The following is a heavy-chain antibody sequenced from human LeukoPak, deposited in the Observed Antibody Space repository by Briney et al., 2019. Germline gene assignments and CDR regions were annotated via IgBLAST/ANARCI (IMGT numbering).Heavy chain of an antibody. D-gene: IGHD2-2*01. J-gene: IGHJ5*02. CDR2: ISSSSSYT. Sequence: PGGSLRLSCAASGFTFSDYYMSWIRQAPGKGLEWVSYISSSSSYTNYADSVKGRFTISTDNAKNSLYLQMNSLRAEDTAVYYCARDFGPYQLLNWFDPWGQGTLVTVSS. V-gene: IGHV3-11*05. CDR1: GFTFSDYY. CDR3: ARDFGPYQLLNWFDP.